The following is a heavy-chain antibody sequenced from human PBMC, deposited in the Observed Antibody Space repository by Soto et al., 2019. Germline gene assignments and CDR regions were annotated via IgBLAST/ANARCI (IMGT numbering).Heavy chain of an antibody. V-gene: IGHV3-74*01. CDR3: ARGPRVSSTGTGAH. J-gene: IGHJ4*02. D-gene: IGHD1-1*01. CDR2: ISDDGSTA. Sequence: SGGSLRLSCAVSGFTFIAYWMPWGRQVPGKGLTWVSRISDDGSTATYADSVKGRFIISRDNAKNTLYLEMNTLRADDSGLYYCARGPRVSSTGTGAHWGRGTLVTVSS. CDR1: GFTFIAYW.